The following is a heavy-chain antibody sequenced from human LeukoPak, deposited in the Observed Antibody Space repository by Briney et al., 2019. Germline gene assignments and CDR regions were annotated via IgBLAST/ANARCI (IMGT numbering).Heavy chain of an antibody. D-gene: IGHD3-22*01. V-gene: IGHV3-48*03. CDR3: ARDYYYDSSGYYSFDAFDI. Sequence: GGSLRLSCAASGFTFSSYEMNWVRQAPGKGLEWVSYISSSGSTIYYADSVKGRFTISRDNAKNSLYLQMNSLRAEDTAVYYCARDYYYDSSGYYSFDAFDIWGQGTMVTVSS. J-gene: IGHJ3*02. CDR1: GFTFSSYE. CDR2: ISSSGSTI.